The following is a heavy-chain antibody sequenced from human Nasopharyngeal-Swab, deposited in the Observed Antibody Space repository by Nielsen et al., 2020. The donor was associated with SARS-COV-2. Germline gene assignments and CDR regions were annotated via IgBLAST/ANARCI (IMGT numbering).Heavy chain of an antibody. J-gene: IGHJ4*02. CDR1: GYSFTSYW. Sequence: GGSLRLSCKGPGYSFTSYWIGWVRQMPGKGLEWMWIIYPGDSDTSYSPSFQGQVTISADKSISTAYLQWSSLKASDTAMYYCAREITRSRSGDYWGQGTLVTVSS. V-gene: IGHV5-51*01. CDR2: IYPGDSDT. CDR3: AREITRSRSGDY. D-gene: IGHD6-13*01.